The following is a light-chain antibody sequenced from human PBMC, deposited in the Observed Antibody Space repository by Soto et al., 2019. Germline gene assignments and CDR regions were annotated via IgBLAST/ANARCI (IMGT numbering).Light chain of an antibody. J-gene: IGKJ1*01. CDR2: GAS. CDR3: QQYGTSPQT. V-gene: IGKV3-15*01. CDR1: QSITEK. Sequence: IVMTQSPDTLSVSPGERATLSCRASQSITEKVVWYQQKPGQAPRLLIYGASTRVTGIPARFSGSGSGTEFTLTISRLEPEDFAVYYCQQYGTSPQTFGQGTKVDIK.